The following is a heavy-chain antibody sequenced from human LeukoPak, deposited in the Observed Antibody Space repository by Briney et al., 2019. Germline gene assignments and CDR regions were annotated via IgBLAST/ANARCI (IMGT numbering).Heavy chain of an antibody. Sequence: GGSLRLSCAASGFTFSNHSMTWVRQAPGKGLEWVSVIGQSGGKTWYADSVRGRFTISRDDSKNTLYLQMNSLRAEDTAVYYCARGRWFGELFRAFDIWGQGTMDTVSS. J-gene: IGHJ3*02. CDR1: GFTFSNHS. CDR2: IGQSGGKT. CDR3: ARGRWFGELFRAFDI. V-gene: IGHV3-23*01. D-gene: IGHD3-10*01.